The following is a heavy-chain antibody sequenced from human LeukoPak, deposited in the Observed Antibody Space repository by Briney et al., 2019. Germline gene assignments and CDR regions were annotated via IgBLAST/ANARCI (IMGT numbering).Heavy chain of an antibody. D-gene: IGHD3-9*01. CDR3: ARVGQFWLVDRDY. V-gene: IGHV4-61*02. CDR2: IYTSGST. CDR1: GGSISSGGYY. Sequence: SETLSLTCAVSGGSISSGGYYWSWIRQPAGKGLEWIGRIYTSGSTNYNPSLKSRVTMSVDTSKNQFSLKLSSVTAADTAVYFCARVGQFWLVDRDYWGQGTLVTVSS. J-gene: IGHJ4*02.